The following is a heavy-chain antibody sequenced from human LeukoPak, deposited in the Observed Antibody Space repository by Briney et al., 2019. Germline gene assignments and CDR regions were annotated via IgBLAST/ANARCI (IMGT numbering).Heavy chain of an antibody. V-gene: IGHV4-39*01. CDR3: ARGKDGYNLDY. Sequence: SETLSLTCTVSGGSISSSSYYWGWIRRPPGKGLEWIGSMYYSGSTYYNPSLKSRGTISVDTSKNQFSLKLSSVTAADTAVYYCARGKDGYNLDYWGQGTLVTVSS. J-gene: IGHJ4*02. CDR2: MYYSGST. CDR1: GGSISSSSYY. D-gene: IGHD5-24*01.